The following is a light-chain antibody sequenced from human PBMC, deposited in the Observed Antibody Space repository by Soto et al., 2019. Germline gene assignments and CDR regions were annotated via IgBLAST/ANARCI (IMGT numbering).Light chain of an antibody. CDR2: AAS. CDR1: QSISSW. Sequence: DIQMTQSPSSVSASVGDRVTITCRASQSISSWVAWYQQKPGKAPKLLIYAASSLQSGVPSRFSGSGSGTDFTLTISSLQRDDFGTYYCQQYSRLWSFGQGTKVDIK. J-gene: IGKJ1*01. V-gene: IGKV1D-12*01. CDR3: QQYSRLWS.